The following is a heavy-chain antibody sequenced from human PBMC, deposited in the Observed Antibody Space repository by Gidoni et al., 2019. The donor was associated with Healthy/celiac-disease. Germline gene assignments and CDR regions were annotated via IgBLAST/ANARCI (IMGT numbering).Heavy chain of an antibody. D-gene: IGHD3-22*01. J-gene: IGHJ3*02. Sequence: QVQLVQSGAEVKKPGASVKVSCKASGYTFTSYGISWVRQAPGQGLEWMGWISAYNGNTNYAQKLQCRVTMTTDTSTSTAYMELRSLRSDDTAVYYCARDLYDSSGYYYADAFDIWGQGTMVTVSS. V-gene: IGHV1-18*01. CDR1: GYTFTSYG. CDR2: ISAYNGNT. CDR3: ARDLYDSSGYYYADAFDI.